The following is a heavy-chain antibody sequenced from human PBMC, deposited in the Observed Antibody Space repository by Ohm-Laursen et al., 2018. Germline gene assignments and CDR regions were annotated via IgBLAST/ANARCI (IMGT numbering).Heavy chain of an antibody. J-gene: IGHJ4*02. CDR1: GFIFRSYA. D-gene: IGHD3-22*01. CDR3: AKGTLGVIVHYYDSSGHYDY. Sequence: SLRLSCAAPGFIFRSYAMTWVRQAPGQGLEWVASVSGSGDSTYYVDSVKGRFTISRDNAKETVYLHMNRMRADDTAVYYCAKGTLGVIVHYYDSSGHYDYWGRGTLVTVSS. V-gene: IGHV3-23*01. CDR2: VSGSGDST.